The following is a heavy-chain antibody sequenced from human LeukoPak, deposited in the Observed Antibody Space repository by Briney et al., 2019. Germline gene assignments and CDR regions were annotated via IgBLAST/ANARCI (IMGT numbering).Heavy chain of an antibody. CDR3: ARSIRYSYGW. D-gene: IGHD5-18*01. J-gene: IGHJ4*02. CDR1: GGSFSGYY. V-gene: IGHV4-34*01. Sequence: PSETLSLTCAVYGGSFSGYYWSWLRQPPGKGLEWIGEINHSGSTNYNPSLKRRVTISVDTSKNQFSLRLSSVTAADTAVYYCARSIRYSYGWWGQGTLVTVSS. CDR2: INHSGST.